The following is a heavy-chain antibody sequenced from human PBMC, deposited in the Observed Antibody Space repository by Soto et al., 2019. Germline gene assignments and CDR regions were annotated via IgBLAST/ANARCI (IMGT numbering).Heavy chain of an antibody. Sequence: EVQLLESGGGLVQPGGSLRLSCAASGFTFSSYAMSWVRQAPGKGLEWVSAISGSGGSTYYADSVKGRFTISRDNSKNTLSLQMNSLRAEDTAVYYCANTGGSGWYGNAFDIWGQGTMVTVSS. J-gene: IGHJ3*02. CDR1: GFTFSSYA. CDR3: ANTGGSGWYGNAFDI. CDR2: ISGSGGST. V-gene: IGHV3-23*01. D-gene: IGHD6-19*01.